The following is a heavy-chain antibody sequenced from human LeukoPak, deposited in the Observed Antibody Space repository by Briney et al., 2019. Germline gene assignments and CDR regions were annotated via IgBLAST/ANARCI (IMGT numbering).Heavy chain of an antibody. CDR2: INPNSGGT. V-gene: IGHV1-2*02. CDR3: ATDLRRYDILTGDY. J-gene: IGHJ4*02. D-gene: IGHD3-9*01. CDR1: GYTFTGYY. Sequence: GASVKVSCKASGYTFTGYYMHWVRQAPGQGLEWMGWINPNSGGTNYAQKFQGRVTMTRDTSISTAYMELSRLRSDDTAVYYCATDLRRYDILTGDYWGQGTLVTVSS.